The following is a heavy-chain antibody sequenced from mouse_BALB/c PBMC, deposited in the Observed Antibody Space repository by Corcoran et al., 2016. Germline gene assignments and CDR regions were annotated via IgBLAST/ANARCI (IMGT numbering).Heavy chain of an antibody. V-gene: IGHV1-18*01. D-gene: IGHD2-4*01. CDR2: INPNNGGT. CDR1: GYTFTDYN. J-gene: IGHJ3*01. Sequence: EVLLQQSGPELVKPGASVKIPCKASGYTFTDYNMDWVKQSHGKSLEWIGDINPNNGGTIYNQKFKGKATLTVDKSSSTAYMELRSLTSEDTAVYYCARSDYDWFAYWGQGTLVTVSA. CDR3: ARSDYDWFAY.